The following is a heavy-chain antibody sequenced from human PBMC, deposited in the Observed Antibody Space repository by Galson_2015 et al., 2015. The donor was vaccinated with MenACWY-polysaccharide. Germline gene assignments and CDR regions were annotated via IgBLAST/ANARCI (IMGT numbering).Heavy chain of an antibody. J-gene: IGHJ2*01. CDR3: ARSKYCSSTSCYEWYFDL. CDR1: GFTFSSYG. Sequence: SLRLSCAASGFTFSSYGMHWVRQAPGKGLEWVAVIWYDGSNKYYADSVKGRFTISRDNSKNTLYLQMNSLRAEDTAVYYCARSKYCSSTSCYEWYFDLWGRGTLVTVSS. V-gene: IGHV3-33*01. D-gene: IGHD2-2*01. CDR2: IWYDGSNK.